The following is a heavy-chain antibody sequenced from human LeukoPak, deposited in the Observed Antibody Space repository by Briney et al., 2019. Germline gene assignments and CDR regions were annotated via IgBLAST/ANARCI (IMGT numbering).Heavy chain of an antibody. CDR1: GYSFTNYW. Sequence: GESLKISCKGSGYSFTNYWIAWVRQVPGKGLEWMGIIYPGDSDTRYSPSFQGQVTISADKSFSTAYLQLSSLKASDTAMYYCARRMTADYFDLWGRGTLVTVSS. D-gene: IGHD2-21*02. J-gene: IGHJ2*01. CDR3: ARRMTADYFDL. CDR2: IYPGDSDT. V-gene: IGHV5-51*01.